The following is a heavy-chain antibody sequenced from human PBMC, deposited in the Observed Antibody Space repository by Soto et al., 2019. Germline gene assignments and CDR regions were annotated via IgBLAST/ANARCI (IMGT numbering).Heavy chain of an antibody. CDR3: ANVMIDFGGAPADY. Sequence: EVQLLESGGGLIHPGGSLRLSCAASGFIFRNYAMSWVRQAPGKGLEWVSGISGSGGSTYYADSVKGRFTISRDNSKNTRYLQMNSLRAEDTARYYCANVMIDFGGAPADYWGQGTLVIVSS. V-gene: IGHV3-23*01. CDR1: GFIFRNYA. CDR2: ISGSGGST. D-gene: IGHD3-16*01. J-gene: IGHJ4*02.